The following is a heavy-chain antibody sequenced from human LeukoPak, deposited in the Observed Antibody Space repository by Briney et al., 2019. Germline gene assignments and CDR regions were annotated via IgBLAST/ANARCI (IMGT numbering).Heavy chain of an antibody. D-gene: IGHD3-3*02. Sequence: SETLSLTCAVYGGSFSGYYWSWIRQPPGKGLEWIGEINHSGSTNYNPSLKSRVTISVDTSKNQFSLKLSSVTAADTAVYYCARGPAFSYYFDYWGQGTLVTVSS. CDR3: ARGPAFSYYFDY. V-gene: IGHV4-34*01. J-gene: IGHJ4*02. CDR2: INHSGST. CDR1: GGSFSGYY.